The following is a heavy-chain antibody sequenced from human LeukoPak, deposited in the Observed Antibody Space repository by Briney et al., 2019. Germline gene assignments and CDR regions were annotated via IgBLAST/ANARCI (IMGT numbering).Heavy chain of an antibody. Sequence: GGSLRLSCAASGFTFSNYGIHWVRQAPGKGLEWVANINEDGSQKYYVDSVKGRFTISRDNTKKLVFLQMNSLRVEDTAVYYCARDEVGGYYFEWGQGNLVNVSS. J-gene: IGHJ4*02. CDR1: GFTFSNYG. V-gene: IGHV3-7*01. CDR2: INEDGSQK. D-gene: IGHD3-3*01. CDR3: ARDEVGGYYFE.